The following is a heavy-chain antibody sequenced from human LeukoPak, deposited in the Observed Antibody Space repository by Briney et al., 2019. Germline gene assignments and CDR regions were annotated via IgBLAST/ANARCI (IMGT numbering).Heavy chain of an antibody. CDR2: IYPGGSDS. D-gene: IGHD3-10*01. V-gene: IGHV5-51*01. CDR3: ARPKYSYASGCYGAFDV. Sequence: GESLKISCKGSGYSFTSYWIGWVRQMPGKGLEWMGVIYPGGSDSRYSPSFQGQVTISADKSISTAYLQWSSLKASDTAIYYCARPKYSYASGCYGAFDVWGQGTMVTVSS. CDR1: GYSFTSYW. J-gene: IGHJ3*01.